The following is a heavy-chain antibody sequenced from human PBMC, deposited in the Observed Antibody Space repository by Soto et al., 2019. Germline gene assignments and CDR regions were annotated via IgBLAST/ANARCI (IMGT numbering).Heavy chain of an antibody. CDR2: IIPIFGTA. J-gene: IGHJ6*02. Sequence: SVKVSCKASGGTFSSYAISWVRQAPGQGLEWMGGIIPIFGTANYAQKFQGRVTITADESTSTAYMELSSLRSEDTAVYYCAARPHSSGWFWTNGYGMDVWGQGTTVTVSS. D-gene: IGHD6-19*01. CDR3: AARPHSSGWFWTNGYGMDV. CDR1: GGTFSSYA. V-gene: IGHV1-69*13.